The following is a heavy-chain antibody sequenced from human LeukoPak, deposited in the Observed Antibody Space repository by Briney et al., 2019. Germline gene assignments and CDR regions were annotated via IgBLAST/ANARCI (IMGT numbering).Heavy chain of an antibody. Sequence: PSETLSLTCTVSGGSISSSSYYWGWVRQPPGKGLEGIGSIYYSGSTYYNPSLKSRVTISVDTSKNQFSLKLSSVTAADTAVYYCARDLDTTVTMKGMDVWGKGTTVTVSS. CDR2: IYYSGST. J-gene: IGHJ6*04. D-gene: IGHD4-17*01. CDR3: ARDLDTTVTMKGMDV. V-gene: IGHV4-39*07. CDR1: GGSISSSSYY.